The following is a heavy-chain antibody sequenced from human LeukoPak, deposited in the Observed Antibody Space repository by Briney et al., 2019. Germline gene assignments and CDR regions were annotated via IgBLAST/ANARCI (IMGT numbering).Heavy chain of an antibody. D-gene: IGHD2/OR15-2a*01. V-gene: IGHV3-30*03. Sequence: TGGSLRLSCAASGFTFSSYGMHWVSQAPGKGLEWVAVISYDGSNKYYADSVKGRFTISRDNAKNTLYLQMNSLTVEDTAVYCCASFRTTDIRGQGTTVTVSP. CDR3: ASFRTTDI. CDR2: ISYDGSNK. J-gene: IGHJ3*02. CDR1: GFTFSSYG.